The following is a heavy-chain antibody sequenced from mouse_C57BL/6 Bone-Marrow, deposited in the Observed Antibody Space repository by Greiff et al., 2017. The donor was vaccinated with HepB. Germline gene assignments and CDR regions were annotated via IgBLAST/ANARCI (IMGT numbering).Heavy chain of an antibody. CDR3: ARQTDYFDY. Sequence: EVKLVESGGDLVKPGGSLKLSCAASGFTFSSYGMSWVRQTPDKRLEWVATISSGGSYTYYPDSVKGRFTISRDNAKNTQYLQMSSLKSEDTAMYYCARQTDYFDYWGQGTTLTVSS. CDR2: ISSGGSYT. V-gene: IGHV5-6*01. CDR1: GFTFSSYG. J-gene: IGHJ2*01.